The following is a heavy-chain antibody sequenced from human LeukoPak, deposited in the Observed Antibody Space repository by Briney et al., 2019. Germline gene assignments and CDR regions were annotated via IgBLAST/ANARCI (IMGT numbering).Heavy chain of an antibody. CDR3: ATGSWSWGSGRPKQHFDY. V-gene: IGHV1-69*05. Sequence: SVKVSYKASGGTFSSYAFSWVRQAPGQGLDWMGGIIPIFGTANYAQSFQGRVTIPTDESTSTAYMELSSLRSEDTAVYYCATGSWSWGSGRPKQHFDYWGQGTLVTVSS. D-gene: IGHD3-10*01. CDR1: GGTFSSYA. CDR2: IIPIFGTA. J-gene: IGHJ4*02.